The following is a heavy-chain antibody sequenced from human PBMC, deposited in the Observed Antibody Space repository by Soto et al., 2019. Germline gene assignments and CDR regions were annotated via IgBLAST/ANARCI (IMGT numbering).Heavy chain of an antibody. D-gene: IGHD3-22*01. V-gene: IGHV3-48*01. Sequence: PGGALRLSCAASGFPFRNYGMNWVRQAPGKGLEGVSYIGIGSSTTYYADSVKGRFTISRDNAKNSLYLQMNSLRAEDTAVYYCARDQLYYNDISGRPLNAFDVWGQGTMVTVSS. CDR3: ARDQLYYNDISGRPLNAFDV. J-gene: IGHJ3*01. CDR1: GFPFRNYG. CDR2: IGIGSSTT.